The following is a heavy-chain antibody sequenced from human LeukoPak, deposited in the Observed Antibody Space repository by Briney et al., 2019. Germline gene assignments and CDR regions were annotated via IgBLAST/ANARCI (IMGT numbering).Heavy chain of an antibody. CDR1: GFTFSNAW. D-gene: IGHD4-17*01. CDR2: IKSKTDGGTT. Sequence: GGSLRLSCTASGFTFSNAWMSWVRQAPGKGLEWVGRIKSKTDGGTTDYAAPVKGRFTISRDDSKNTLYLQMNSLKTEDTAVYYCTTVSYGDLYFDYWGQGTLVTVSS. V-gene: IGHV3-15*01. J-gene: IGHJ4*02. CDR3: TTVSYGDLYFDY.